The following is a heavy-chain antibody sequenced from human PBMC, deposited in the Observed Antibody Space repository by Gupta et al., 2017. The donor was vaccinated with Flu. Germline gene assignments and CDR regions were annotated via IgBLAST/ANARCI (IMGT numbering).Heavy chain of an antibody. CDR1: GFTFSSHS. V-gene: IGHV3-21*01. CDR3: ARVTSKGIVPLDY. D-gene: IGHD2-2*01. CDR2: IGSSNPYI. J-gene: IGHJ4*02. Sequence: EVQLVESGGGLVKPGGSLRLSCAASGFTFSSHSMNWVRQAPGKGLEWVSSIGSSNPYINYADSVKGRFTISRDNAKNSLYLQMNSLRAEDTAVYYCARVTSKGIVPLDYWGQGTLGTVSS.